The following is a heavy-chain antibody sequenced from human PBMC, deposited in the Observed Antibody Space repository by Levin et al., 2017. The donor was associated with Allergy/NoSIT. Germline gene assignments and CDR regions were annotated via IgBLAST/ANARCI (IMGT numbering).Heavy chain of an antibody. V-gene: IGHV1-69*06. CDR3: ARSQKRYYYDTSGHPFDS. D-gene: IGHD3-22*01. Sequence: ASVKVSCKASGDTFSNSVISWVRQAPGQGLEWMGGIIPSYGTSNYTQKFHGRVTFSADTYTMTAYMDLTSLTSEDTATYYCARSQKRYYYDTSGHPFDSWGQGTLVTVSS. CDR2: IIPSYGTS. CDR1: GDTFSNSV. J-gene: IGHJ4*02.